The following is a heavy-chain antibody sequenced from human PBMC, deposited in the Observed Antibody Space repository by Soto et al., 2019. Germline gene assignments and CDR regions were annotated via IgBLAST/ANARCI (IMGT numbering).Heavy chain of an antibody. V-gene: IGHV3-73*01. Sequence: GSLRLSCAASGFTFSGSAMHWVRQASGKGLEWVGRIRSKANSYATAYAASVKGRFTISRDDSKNTAYLQMNSLKTEDTAVYYGTSKLTRDAFDIWGQGTMVTVSS. D-gene: IGHD7-27*01. CDR1: GFTFSGSA. CDR2: IRSKANSYAT. CDR3: TSKLTRDAFDI. J-gene: IGHJ3*02.